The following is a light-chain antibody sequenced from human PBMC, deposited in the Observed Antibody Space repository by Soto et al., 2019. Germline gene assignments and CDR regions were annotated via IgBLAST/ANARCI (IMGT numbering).Light chain of an antibody. CDR3: QQSYTTMYT. CDR1: QSIITY. J-gene: IGKJ2*01. V-gene: IGKV1-39*01. CDR2: TAS. Sequence: DLPMTQSPSSLSASVGDRVTITCRASQSIITYLNWYQQKPGKAPKLLIYTASNLQSGVPSRFSGSGSETDFSLTISSLQADDFATYYCQQSYTTMYTFGQGTKLEIK.